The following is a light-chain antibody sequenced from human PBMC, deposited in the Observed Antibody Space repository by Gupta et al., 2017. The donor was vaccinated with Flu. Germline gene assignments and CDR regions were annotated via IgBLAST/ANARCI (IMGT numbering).Light chain of an antibody. CDR3: HKNDNNIQCI. CDR2: AAS. Sequence: NPSPSSLSASVGGRVPITCRASQSISSYLNWYQQKPGKAAKIRSYAASSLQSGVPSWFSGSGSGTDFTLTICSLQPEDFAADYGHKNDNNIQCIFGRGNNGEI. CDR1: QSISSY. J-gene: IGKJ4*01. V-gene: IGKV1-39*01.